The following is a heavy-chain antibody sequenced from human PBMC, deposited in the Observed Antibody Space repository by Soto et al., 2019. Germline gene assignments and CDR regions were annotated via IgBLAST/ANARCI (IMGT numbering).Heavy chain of an antibody. J-gene: IGHJ4*02. D-gene: IGHD3-3*01. Sequence: QVQLQQWGAGLLKPSETLSLTCAVYGGSFSGYYWSWIRQPPGKGLEWIGEINHSGRTNYNPSLKSRVTISVDPSKHQFSLKLSSVTAADTAVYYCAGSHYDFWSGYPTSKDYWGQGTLVTVSS. CDR3: AGSHYDFWSGYPTSKDY. V-gene: IGHV4-34*01. CDR2: INHSGRT. CDR1: GGSFSGYY.